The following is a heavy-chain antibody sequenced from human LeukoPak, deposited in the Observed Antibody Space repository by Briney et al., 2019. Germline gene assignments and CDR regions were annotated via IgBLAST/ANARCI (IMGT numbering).Heavy chain of an antibody. CDR3: ARDQAIAAAGTYYYGMDV. V-gene: IGHV3-33*01. J-gene: IGHJ6*02. D-gene: IGHD6-13*01. CDR1: GFTFSSYG. Sequence: GGSLRLSCAASGFTFSSYGMHWVRQAPGKGLEWGAVIWYDGSNKYYADSVNVRFTISRDNSKNTLYLQMNSLSAEDTAVYYCARDQAIAAAGTYYYGMDVWGQGTTVTVSS. CDR2: IWYDGSNK.